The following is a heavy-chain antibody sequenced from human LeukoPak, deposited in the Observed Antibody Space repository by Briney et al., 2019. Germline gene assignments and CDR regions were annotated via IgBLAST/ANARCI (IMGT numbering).Heavy chain of an antibody. Sequence: PGGSLRLSCSASGFTFSSYAMHWVRQAPGKGLEYVSASSSNGGSTYYADSVKGRFTISRDNSKNTLYLQMSSLRAEDTAVYYCVKDRFSSGLFDYWGQGTLVTVSS. V-gene: IGHV3-64D*06. CDR1: GFTFSSYA. CDR2: SSSNGGST. CDR3: VKDRFSSGLFDY. D-gene: IGHD6-25*01. J-gene: IGHJ4*02.